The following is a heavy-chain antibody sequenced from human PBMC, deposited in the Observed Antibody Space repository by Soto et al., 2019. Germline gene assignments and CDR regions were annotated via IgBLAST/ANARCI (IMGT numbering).Heavy chain of an antibody. J-gene: IGHJ6*02. CDR3: ASHRIAAAGSYYYGMDV. V-gene: IGHV5-10-1*01. Sequence: HGESLKISCKGSGYRFTSYWISWVRPMPGKGLEWMGRIDPSDSYTNYSPSFQGHVTISADKSISTAYLQWSSLKASDTAMYYCASHRIAAAGSYYYGMDVWGQGTTVTVSS. CDR1: GYRFTSYW. D-gene: IGHD6-13*01. CDR2: IDPSDSYT.